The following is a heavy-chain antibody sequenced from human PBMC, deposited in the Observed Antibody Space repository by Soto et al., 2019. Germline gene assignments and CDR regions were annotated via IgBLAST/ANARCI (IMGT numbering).Heavy chain of an antibody. CDR3: ARWFGVVGLDY. CDR2: IYYSGST. Sequence: PSETLSLTCTVSGGSISSYYWSWIRQPPGKGLEWIGYIYYSGSTNYNPSLKSRVTISVDTSKNQFSLKLSSVTAADTAVYYCARWFGVVGLDYWGQGTLVTVSS. J-gene: IGHJ4*02. V-gene: IGHV4-59*08. CDR1: GGSISSYY. D-gene: IGHD3-3*01.